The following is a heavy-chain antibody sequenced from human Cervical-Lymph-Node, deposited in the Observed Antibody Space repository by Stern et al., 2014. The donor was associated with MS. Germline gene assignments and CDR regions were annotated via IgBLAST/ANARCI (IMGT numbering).Heavy chain of an antibody. J-gene: IGHJ4*02. Sequence: VHLVESGAEVKKPGSSVKVSCKASGDTFNNFDIGWVRQAPGQGPEWLGGITPLFGTANYAQRLQDRVTFTADESTSTTYMELSRLRSEDTAIYYCARHQGGVAAFWGQGTLVTVSS. CDR1: GDTFNNFD. V-gene: IGHV1-69*01. CDR3: ARHQGGVAAF. CDR2: ITPLFGTA. D-gene: IGHD6-13*01.